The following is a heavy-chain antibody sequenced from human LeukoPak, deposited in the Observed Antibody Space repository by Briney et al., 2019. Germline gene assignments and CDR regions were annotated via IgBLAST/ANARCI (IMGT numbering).Heavy chain of an antibody. CDR2: VYPGDSNT. J-gene: IGHJ4*02. D-gene: IGHD3-22*01. CDR1: VYIFTNYW. CDR3: GRHLADSSGYYHSSVDY. V-gene: IGHV5-51*01. Sequence: GDSLLISGNCSVYIFTNYWIGWVRHMPRKGLEWMRIVYPGDSNTKKVPSLQGQVAISADKSIRTGYLQWSSLKASDTARCYCGRHLADSSGYYHSSVDYWGQGSLVTVSS.